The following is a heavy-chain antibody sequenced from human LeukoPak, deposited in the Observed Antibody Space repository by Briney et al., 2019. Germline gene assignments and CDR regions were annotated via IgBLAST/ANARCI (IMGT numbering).Heavy chain of an antibody. CDR3: ARLTYYYDSSPIDY. V-gene: IGHV4-59*12. D-gene: IGHD3-22*01. J-gene: IGHJ4*02. CDR1: GGSISGYY. CDR2: VYYSGST. Sequence: SEALSLTCTVSGGSISGYYWSWIRQSPGKGLEWIGYVYYSGSTNYNPSLKSRVTISVDTSKNQFSLKLSSVTAADTAVYYCARLTYYYDSSPIDYWGQGTLVT.